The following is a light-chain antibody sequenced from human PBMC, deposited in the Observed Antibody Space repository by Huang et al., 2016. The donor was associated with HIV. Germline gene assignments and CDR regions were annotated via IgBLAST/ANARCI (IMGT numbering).Light chain of an antibody. CDR3: QQYYSALT. CDR1: QSVLYSSNNKNY. CDR2: WAS. V-gene: IGKV4-1*01. J-gene: IGKJ4*01. Sequence: DIVMTQSPDSLAVSLGERATINCKSSQSVLYSSNNKNYLAWYQQKPGQPPKLLIYWASTRESGVPDRCSGGGSRAYFSLTISSLQAEDVAFYYCQQYYSALTFGGGTKVEIK.